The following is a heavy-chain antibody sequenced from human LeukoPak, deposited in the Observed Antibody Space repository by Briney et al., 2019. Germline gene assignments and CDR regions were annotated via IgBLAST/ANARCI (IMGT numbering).Heavy chain of an antibody. CDR2: ISAASGKT. CDR3: ARARDYYTPPFDN. J-gene: IGHJ4*02. Sequence: ASVKVSCKASGYTLANYAMHWVRQAPGQRLEWLGWISAASGKTEYSQDFQDRLTITSDTSASTAYMELNSLRSEDMAVYYCARARDYYTPPFDNWGQGTLVTVSS. D-gene: IGHD3-3*01. V-gene: IGHV1-3*03. CDR1: GYTLANYA.